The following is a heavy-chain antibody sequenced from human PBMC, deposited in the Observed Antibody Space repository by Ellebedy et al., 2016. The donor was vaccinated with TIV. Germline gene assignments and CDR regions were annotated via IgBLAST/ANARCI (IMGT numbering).Heavy chain of an antibody. Sequence: MPSETLSLTCAVYGGSFNDYYWTWIRQPPGKGLEWIGEIFHTGITNYNPSLKSRVTMSIDKSKNQFSLNLSSVSAADSAVYYCAKTGETRFDYWGQGTLVTVSS. V-gene: IGHV4-34*12. D-gene: IGHD7-27*01. CDR2: IFHTGIT. CDR3: AKTGETRFDY. J-gene: IGHJ4*02. CDR1: GGSFNDYY.